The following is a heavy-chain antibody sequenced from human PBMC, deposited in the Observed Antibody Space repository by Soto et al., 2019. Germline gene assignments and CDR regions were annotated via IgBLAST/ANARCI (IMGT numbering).Heavy chain of an antibody. V-gene: IGHV4-30-4*01. Sequence: TLALTCTVPGDSISCDNYYWSWIRQPPGKGLEWIGHIYYSGSTYYKPSLKSRVTLSVNTSRNQFSLKLTSVTAADTAVYYCARRRFGGYYFDYWGQG. D-gene: IGHD6-25*01. CDR3: ARRRFGGYYFDY. CDR2: IYYSGST. J-gene: IGHJ4*02. CDR1: GDSISCDNYY.